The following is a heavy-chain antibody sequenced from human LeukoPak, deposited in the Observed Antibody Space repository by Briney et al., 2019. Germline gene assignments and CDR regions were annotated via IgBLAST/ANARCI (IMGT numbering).Heavy chain of an antibody. D-gene: IGHD2-8*01. CDR3: ARVQGHPPNGLDV. CDR2: INSDASST. Sequence: GGSLRLSCVASGFTFSSYWMHWVRQAPGKGLVWVSRINSDASSTSYADSVKGRFTISRDNAKNTLYLQMNSLRAEDTAVYYCARVQGHPPNGLDVWGQGTMVTVSS. J-gene: IGHJ3*01. V-gene: IGHV3-74*01. CDR1: GFTFSSYW.